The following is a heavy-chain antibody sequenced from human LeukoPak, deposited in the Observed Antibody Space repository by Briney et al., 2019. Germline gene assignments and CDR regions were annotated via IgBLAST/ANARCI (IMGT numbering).Heavy chain of an antibody. CDR2: IFYSGST. CDR3: AKSNSYGLVDI. CDR1: GGSISTSNYY. Sequence: SETLSLTCTVSGGSISTSNYYWGWIRRPPGKGLEWIGNIFYSGSTYYSPSLKSRVTISLDTSRNQFSLKLTSVTAADTAVYYCAKSNSYGLVDIWGQGTMVTVSS. D-gene: IGHD3-16*02. V-gene: IGHV4-39*07. J-gene: IGHJ3*02.